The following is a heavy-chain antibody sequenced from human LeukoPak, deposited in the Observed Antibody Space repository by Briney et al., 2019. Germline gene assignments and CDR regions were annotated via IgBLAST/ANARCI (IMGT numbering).Heavy chain of an antibody. V-gene: IGHV4-39*07. Sequence: SETLSLTCTVSGGSISSSSYYWGWIRQPPGKGLEWIGRIYYSGSTYYNPSLKSRVTISVDTSKNQFSLKLSYVTAADTAVYYCAREDHGDYGNHFDYWGQGTLVTVSS. CDR1: GGSISSSSYY. CDR2: IYYSGST. CDR3: AREDHGDYGNHFDY. J-gene: IGHJ4*02. D-gene: IGHD4-17*01.